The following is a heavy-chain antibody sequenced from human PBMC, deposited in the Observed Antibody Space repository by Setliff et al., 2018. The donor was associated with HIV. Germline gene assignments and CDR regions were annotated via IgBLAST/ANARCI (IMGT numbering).Heavy chain of an antibody. CDR2: ITGDNDNT. CDR1: GYTFNNYA. V-gene: IGHV1-3*01. D-gene: IGHD2-2*02. J-gene: IGHJ6*02. Sequence: ASVKVSCKASGYTFNNYAMHWVRQAPGQRLEWLVWITGDNDNTKYSEKFKGRVTITRDSSASTAYMELSSLTSEDTAVYYCATERYQLRYNSYYYYYGMDVWGQGTTVTVSS. CDR3: ATERYQLRYNSYYYYYGMDV.